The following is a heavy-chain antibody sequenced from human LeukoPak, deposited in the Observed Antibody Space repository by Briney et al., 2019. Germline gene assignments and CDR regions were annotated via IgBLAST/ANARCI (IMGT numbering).Heavy chain of an antibody. V-gene: IGHV6-1*01. D-gene: IGHD5-24*01. CDR3: ARELDGYNSKPLDY. CDR2: TYYRSKWYN. J-gene: IGHJ4*02. CDR1: GDSVSTNSVA. Sequence: TSQTLSLTCAISGDSVSTNSVAWNWIRQSPSRGLEWLGRTYYRSKWYNDYAVSVKSRITIHPDTSKNQISLQLKSVTPEDTAVYYCARELDGYNSKPLDYWGQGTLVTVSS.